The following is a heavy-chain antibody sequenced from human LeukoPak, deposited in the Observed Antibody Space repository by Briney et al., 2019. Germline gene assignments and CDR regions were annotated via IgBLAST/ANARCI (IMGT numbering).Heavy chain of an antibody. J-gene: IGHJ4*02. CDR2: IYYSGST. D-gene: IGHD2/OR15-2a*01. CDR1: GGSISSYY. V-gene: IGHV4-59*01. Sequence: SETLSPTCTVSGGSISSYYWSWIRQPPGKGLEWIGYIYYSGSTNYNPSLKSRVTISVDTSKNQFSLKLSSVTAADTAVYYCARDYFSWTFDYWGQGTLVTVSS. CDR3: ARDYFSWTFDY.